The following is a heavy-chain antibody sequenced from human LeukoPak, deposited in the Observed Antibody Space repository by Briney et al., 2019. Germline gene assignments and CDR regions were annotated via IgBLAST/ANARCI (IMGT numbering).Heavy chain of an antibody. V-gene: IGHV4-34*01. CDR3: ARGRSGRHYYYYYMDV. J-gene: IGHJ6*03. Sequence: SETLSLTCTVYGGSFSGYYWSWIRQPPGKGLEWIGEIHHSGTTNYNPSLKSRVTISVDTSKNQFSLKLSSVTAADTAVYYCARGRSGRHYYYYYMDVWGKGTTVTV. CDR2: IHHSGTT. CDR1: GGSFSGYY. D-gene: IGHD1-26*01.